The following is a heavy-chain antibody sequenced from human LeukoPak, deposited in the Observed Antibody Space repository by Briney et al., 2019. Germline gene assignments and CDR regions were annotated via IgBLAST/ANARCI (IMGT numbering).Heavy chain of an antibody. CDR2: INPNSGGT. Sequence: GASVKVSCKASGYSFSRNAINWVRQAPGQGLEWMGWINPNSGGTNYAQKFQGRVTMTRDTSISTAYMELSRLRSDDTAVYYCARDVGEYCSSTSCYASDYWGQGTLVTVSS. CDR1: GYSFSRNA. D-gene: IGHD2-2*01. CDR3: ARDVGEYCSSTSCYASDY. J-gene: IGHJ4*02. V-gene: IGHV1-2*02.